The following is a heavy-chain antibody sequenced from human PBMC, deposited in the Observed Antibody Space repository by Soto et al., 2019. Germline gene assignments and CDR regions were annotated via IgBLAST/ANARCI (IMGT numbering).Heavy chain of an antibody. CDR2: IIPIFGTA. CDR1: GGTFSSYA. Sequence: SVKVSCKASGGTFSSYAISWVRQAPGQGLEWMGGIIPIFGTANYAQKFQGRVTITADESTSTAYMELSSVTAADTAVYYCARCPWYSSTLGYYYYGMDVWGQGTTVTVSS. D-gene: IGHD6-19*01. V-gene: IGHV1-69*13. J-gene: IGHJ6*02. CDR3: ARCPWYSSTLGYYYYGMDV.